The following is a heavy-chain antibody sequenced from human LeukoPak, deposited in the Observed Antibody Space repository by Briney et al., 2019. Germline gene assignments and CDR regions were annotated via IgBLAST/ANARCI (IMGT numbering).Heavy chain of an antibody. CDR1: GGSISSSSYY. J-gene: IGHJ4*02. V-gene: IGHV4-39*01. CDR3: AGTSDYGDYVGY. Sequence: SETLSLTCTVSGGSISSSSYYWGWIRQPPGKGLEWIGSIYYSGSTYYNPSLKSRVTISVDTSKNQFSPKLSSVTAADTAVYYCAGTSDYGDYVGYWGQGTLVTVSS. CDR2: IYYSGST. D-gene: IGHD4-17*01.